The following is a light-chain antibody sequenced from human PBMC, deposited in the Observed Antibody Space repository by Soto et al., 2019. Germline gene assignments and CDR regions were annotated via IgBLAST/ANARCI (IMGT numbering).Light chain of an antibody. V-gene: IGKV3D-15*01. CDR3: QQYGNWPLT. CDR2: GAS. J-gene: IGKJ4*01. Sequence: EILMTQSPATLSVSPGERATLSCRANQDVNIYLAWYQQKHGQAPRLLISGASTRVTGIPARFSGSGYGTEFTLTISGLQSEDVGVYYCQQYGNWPLTFGGGTNVEIK. CDR1: QDVNIY.